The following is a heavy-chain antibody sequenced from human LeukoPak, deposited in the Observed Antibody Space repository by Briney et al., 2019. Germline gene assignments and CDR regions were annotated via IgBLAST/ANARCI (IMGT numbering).Heavy chain of an antibody. V-gene: IGHV3-30*03. CDR3: AREGYYGSGSPPSLYFDY. Sequence: GGSLRLSCAASGFTFSSYGMHWDRQAPGKGLEWVAVISYDGSNKYYADSVKGRFTISRDNSRSTLYLQMNSLRPEDTAIYYCAREGYYGSGSPPSLYFDYWGQGTLVTVSS. CDR1: GFTFSSYG. D-gene: IGHD3-10*01. CDR2: ISYDGSNK. J-gene: IGHJ4*02.